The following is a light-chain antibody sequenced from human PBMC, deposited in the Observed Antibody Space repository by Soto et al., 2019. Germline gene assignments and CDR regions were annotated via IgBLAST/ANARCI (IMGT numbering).Light chain of an antibody. CDR2: GAS. Sequence: EIVMTQSPATLSVSPGERATLPCRASQSVSSTLAWYHQKPGQVPRLLIYGASTRATGVPARFSGSGSGTDFTLTISSLQSEDFAVYYCQHYNQWPLTFGGGAKADI. J-gene: IGKJ4*01. CDR1: QSVSST. V-gene: IGKV3-15*01. CDR3: QHYNQWPLT.